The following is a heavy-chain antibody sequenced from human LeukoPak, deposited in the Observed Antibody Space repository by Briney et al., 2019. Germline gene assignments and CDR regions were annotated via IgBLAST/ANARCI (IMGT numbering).Heavy chain of an antibody. CDR1: GFTFSSYS. CDR3: ARGLTIEHWFDP. J-gene: IGHJ5*02. CDR2: ISGSSGYI. V-gene: IGHV3-21*01. D-gene: IGHD3-10*01. Sequence: GGSLRLSCAASGFTFSSYSMNWVRQAPGKGLEWVSSISGSSGYIYYADSVKGRFTISRDNAENSLYLQMNSLRAEDTAVYYCARGLTIEHWFDPWGQGTLITVSS.